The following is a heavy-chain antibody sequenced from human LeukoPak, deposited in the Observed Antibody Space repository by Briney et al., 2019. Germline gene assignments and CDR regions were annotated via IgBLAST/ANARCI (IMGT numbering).Heavy chain of an antibody. J-gene: IGHJ4*02. D-gene: IGHD2-15*01. CDR2: ISGSGGST. CDR3: AKGHCSGGSCYGTPDY. V-gene: IGHV3-23*01. Sequence: GGSLRLSCAASGFTFSSYAMSWVRQAPGKGLEWVSAISGSGGSTYYADSVKGRFTISRDNSKNTLYLQMNSLRAEDTAVYYCAKGHCSGGSCYGTPDYWGQGTLVTVSS. CDR1: GFTFSSYA.